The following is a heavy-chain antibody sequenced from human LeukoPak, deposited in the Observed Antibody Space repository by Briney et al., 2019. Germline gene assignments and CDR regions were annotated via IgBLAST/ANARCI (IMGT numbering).Heavy chain of an antibody. V-gene: IGHV1-2*06. Sequence: GASVKVSCKASGYTFTGYYMHWVRQAPGQGLEWMGRINPNNGATNYAQKLQGRVTMTRDTSISTAYMELSRLRSDDTAVYYCARDLAVAGNDYWGQGTLVTVSS. CDR2: INPNNGAT. CDR1: GYTFTGYY. J-gene: IGHJ4*02. D-gene: IGHD6-19*01. CDR3: ARDLAVAGNDY.